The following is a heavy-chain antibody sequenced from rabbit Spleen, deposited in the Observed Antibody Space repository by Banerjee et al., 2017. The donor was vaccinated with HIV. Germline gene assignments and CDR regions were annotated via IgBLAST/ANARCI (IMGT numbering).Heavy chain of an antibody. J-gene: IGHJ4*01. V-gene: IGHV1S45*01. CDR1: GFTISSSYW. D-gene: IGHD8-1*01. CDR3: VREDRVGNVGGGYLGLNL. CDR2: IDGGGSGGI. Sequence: QEQLEESGGDLVKPEGSLTLTCTASGFTISSSYWICWVRQAPGKGPEWIACIDGGGSGGIYYASWAKGRFTISKASSTMVTLQMTSLTVADTATYFCVREDRVGNVGGGYLGLNLWGPGTLVTVS.